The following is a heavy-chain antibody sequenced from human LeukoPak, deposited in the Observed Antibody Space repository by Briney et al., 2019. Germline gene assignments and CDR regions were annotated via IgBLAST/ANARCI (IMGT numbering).Heavy chain of an antibody. CDR1: GFTFSSYE. CDR3: ARGACSGGSCYSGYFDY. CDR2: ISSSGSTI. V-gene: IGHV3-48*03. D-gene: IGHD2-15*01. Sequence: GGSLRLSCAASGFTFSSYEMNWVRQAPGKGLEWVSYISSSGSTIYYADSVKGRFTISRDNAKNSLYLQMNSLRAEDTAVYYCARGACSGGSCYSGYFDYWGQGTLVTVSS. J-gene: IGHJ4*02.